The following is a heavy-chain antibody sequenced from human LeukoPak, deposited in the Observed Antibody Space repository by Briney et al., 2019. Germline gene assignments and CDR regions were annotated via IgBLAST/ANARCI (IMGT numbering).Heavy chain of an antibody. Sequence: SETLSLTCTVSGGSIRSYNWSWIRQPPGKELEWIGNIYYSGSTNHNPSLKSRVTISGDTSKNQFSLNLSSVTAADTAVYYCARVQGVARFDYWGRGTLVTVSS. V-gene: IGHV4-59*01. J-gene: IGHJ4*02. CDR1: GGSIRSYN. D-gene: IGHD3-10*01. CDR2: IYYSGST. CDR3: ARVQGVARFDY.